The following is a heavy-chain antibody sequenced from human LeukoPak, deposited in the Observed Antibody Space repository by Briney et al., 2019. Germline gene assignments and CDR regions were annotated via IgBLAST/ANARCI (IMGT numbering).Heavy chain of an antibody. J-gene: IGHJ6*03. CDR2: NYYSGST. D-gene: IGHD6-13*01. V-gene: IGHV4-59*01. CDR3: ARLDRSSWYRYYYYMDV. Sequence: SETLSLTCTVSGGSISRYYWSCIRQPPGKGLECIGSNYYSGSTNYNPSLKSRVTISVDTSKNQFSLKLSSVTAADTAVYYCARLDRSSWYRYYYYMDVWGKGTTVTVSS. CDR1: GGSISRYY.